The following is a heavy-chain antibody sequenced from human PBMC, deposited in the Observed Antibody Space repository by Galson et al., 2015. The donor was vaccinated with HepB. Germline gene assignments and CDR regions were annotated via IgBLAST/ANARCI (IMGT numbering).Heavy chain of an antibody. Sequence: SVKVSCKVSGYTLTELSMHWVRQAPGKGLEWMGGFDPEDGETIYAQKFQGRVTMTEDTSTDTAYMELSSLRSEDTAVYYCAMYYYDSSGYSNWFDPWGQGTLVTVSS. D-gene: IGHD3-22*01. J-gene: IGHJ5*02. V-gene: IGHV1-24*01. CDR1: GYTLTELS. CDR3: AMYYYDSSGYSNWFDP. CDR2: FDPEDGET.